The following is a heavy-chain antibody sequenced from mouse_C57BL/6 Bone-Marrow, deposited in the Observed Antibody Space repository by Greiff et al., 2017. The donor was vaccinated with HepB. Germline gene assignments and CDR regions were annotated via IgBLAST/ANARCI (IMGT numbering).Heavy chain of an antibody. V-gene: IGHV1-81*01. CDR2: IYPRSGNT. Sequence: QVQLQQSGAELARPGASVKLSCKASGYTFTSYGISWVKQRTEQGLEWIGEIYPRSGNTYYNEKFKGKATLTADKSSSTAYMELRSLTSEDSAVYFCARGDITTVVEDYWGQGTTLTVSS. D-gene: IGHD1-1*01. CDR1: GYTFTSYG. J-gene: IGHJ2*01. CDR3: ARGDITTVVEDY.